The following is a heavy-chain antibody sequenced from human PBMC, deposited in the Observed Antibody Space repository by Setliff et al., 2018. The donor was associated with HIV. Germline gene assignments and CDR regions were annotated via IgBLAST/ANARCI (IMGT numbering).Heavy chain of an antibody. CDR1: GASISSSGYY. V-gene: IGHV4-39*07. Sequence: SETLSLTCTVSGASISSSGYYWGWIRQPPGKGLEWIGTIYYSGSTYYNPSLKSRVTISVDTSKNQFSLKLRSVTAADTAVYYCASQQTALFVDYWGQGTLVTVSS. CDR3: ASQQTALFVDY. CDR2: IYYSGST. J-gene: IGHJ4*02. D-gene: IGHD2-21*02.